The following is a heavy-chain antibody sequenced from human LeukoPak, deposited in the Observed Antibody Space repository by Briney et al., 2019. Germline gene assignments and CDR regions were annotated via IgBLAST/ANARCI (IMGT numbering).Heavy chain of an antibody. V-gene: IGHV4-39*01. D-gene: IGHD1-26*01. CDR1: GGSISSSSYY. J-gene: IGHJ4*02. CDR2: IYYSGST. CDR3: ATLRIVGATYFDY. Sequence: SETLSLTCTVSGGSISSSSYYWGWIRQPPGKGLEWIGSIYYSGSTYYNPSLKSRVTISVDTSKNQFSLKLSSVTAADTAVYYCATLRIVGATYFDYWGQGTLVTVS.